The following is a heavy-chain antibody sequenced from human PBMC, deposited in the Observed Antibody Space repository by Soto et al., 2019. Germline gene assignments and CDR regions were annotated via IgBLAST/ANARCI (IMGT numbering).Heavy chain of an antibody. CDR2: INPNSGGT. CDR3: ATIPYYYGSGSYLSRGFDY. D-gene: IGHD3-10*01. V-gene: IGHV1-2*04. CDR1: GYTFTGYY. Sequence: ASVKVSCKASGYTFTGYYMHWVRQAPGQGLEWMGWINPNSGGTNYAQKFQGWVTMTRDTSISTAYMELSRLRSDDTAVYYCATIPYYYGSGSYLSRGFDYWGQGTLVTVSS. J-gene: IGHJ4*02.